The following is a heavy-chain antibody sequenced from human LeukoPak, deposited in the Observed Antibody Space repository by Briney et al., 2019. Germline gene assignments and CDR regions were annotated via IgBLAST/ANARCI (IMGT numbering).Heavy chain of an antibody. D-gene: IGHD3-10*01. V-gene: IGHV3-74*01. CDR2: INSDGTST. J-gene: IGHJ4*02. CDR3: ARGGIRFIDY. CDR1: GFTFSSYW. Sequence: PGGSLRLSCAASGFTFSSYWMYWVRQDPGKGLVWVSRINSDGTSTNYAGSVKGRFTFSRDNAKNTLFLQMNSLRAEDTAVYYCARGGIRFIDYWGQGTLVTVSS.